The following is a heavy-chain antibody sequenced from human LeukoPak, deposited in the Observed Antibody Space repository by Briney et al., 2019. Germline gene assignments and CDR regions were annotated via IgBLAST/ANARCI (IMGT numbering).Heavy chain of an antibody. CDR1: VGSICSYY. J-gene: IGHJ4*02. CDR2: IYTSGST. D-gene: IGHD3-22*01. CDR3: ARDRGYDSSGYAY. V-gene: IGHV4-4*07. Sequence: SETLSLTCTVSVGSICSYYSTWIRQPTGRGREWIGRIYTSGSTNYNTSLKGRVTMSVDTSKNQFSLKLSSVTAADTAVYYCARDRGYDSSGYAYWGQGTLVTVSS.